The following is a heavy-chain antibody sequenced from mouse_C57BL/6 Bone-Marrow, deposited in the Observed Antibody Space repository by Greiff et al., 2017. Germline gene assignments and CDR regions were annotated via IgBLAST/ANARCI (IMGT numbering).Heavy chain of an antibody. J-gene: IGHJ4*01. Sequence: VQLQQPGAELVKPGASVKLSCKASGYTFTSYWMHWVKQRPGRGLEWIGRIDPNSGGTKYNEKFKSKATLTVDKPSSTAYMQLSSLTSEYSAVYECARDAVVARGYAMDYWGQGTSVTVSS. CDR2: IDPNSGGT. V-gene: IGHV1-72*01. CDR3: ARDAVVARGYAMDY. D-gene: IGHD1-1*01. CDR1: GYTFTSYW.